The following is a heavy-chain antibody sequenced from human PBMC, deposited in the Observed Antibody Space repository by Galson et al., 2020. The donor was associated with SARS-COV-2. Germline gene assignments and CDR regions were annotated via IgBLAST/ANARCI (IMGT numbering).Heavy chain of an antibody. D-gene: IGHD2-21*01. V-gene: IGHV4-39*01. CDR2: IYYSGST. Sequence: SETLSLTCTVSGGSISSSSYSWGWTRQPPGGLEWIGHIYYSGSTYYHPSLKSRVTISVDTSKNQFSLKLSSVTAADTAVYYCARHGLRPWYSKNQNWFDPWGQGTLVTVSS. J-gene: IGHJ5*02. CDR3: ARHGLRPWYSKNQNWFDP. CDR1: GGSISSSSYS.